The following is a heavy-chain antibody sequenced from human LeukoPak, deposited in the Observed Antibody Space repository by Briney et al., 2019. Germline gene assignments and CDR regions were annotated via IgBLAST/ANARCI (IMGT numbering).Heavy chain of an antibody. Sequence: PGGSLRLSCAASGFTFSSYAMSWVRQAPGKGLEWVSAISGSGGSTYYADSVKGRFTISRDNSKNTLYLQMNSLRAEDTAVYYCATKRTEKTYYYDSSGYWDYYFDYWGQGTLVTVSS. V-gene: IGHV3-23*01. J-gene: IGHJ4*02. D-gene: IGHD3-22*01. CDR3: ATKRTEKTYYYDSSGYWDYYFDY. CDR2: ISGSGGST. CDR1: GFTFSSYA.